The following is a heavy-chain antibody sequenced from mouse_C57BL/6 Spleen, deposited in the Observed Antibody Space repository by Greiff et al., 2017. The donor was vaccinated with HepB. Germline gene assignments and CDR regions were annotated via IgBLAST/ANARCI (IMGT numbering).Heavy chain of an antibody. D-gene: IGHD4-1*02. CDR3: ASSTGTYFDV. CDR2: IHPNSGST. Sequence: QVQLQQSGAELVKPGASVKLSCKASGYTFTSYWMHWVKQRPGQGLEWTGMIHPNSGSTNYNEKFKSKATLTVDKSSSTAYMQLSSLTSEDSAVYYCASSTGTYFDVWGTGTTVTVSS. J-gene: IGHJ1*03. CDR1: GYTFTSYW. V-gene: IGHV1-64*01.